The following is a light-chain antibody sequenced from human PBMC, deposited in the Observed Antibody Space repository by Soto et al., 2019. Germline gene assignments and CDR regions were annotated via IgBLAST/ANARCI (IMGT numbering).Light chain of an antibody. Sequence: DIQMTQTPSSLSASVGDRVTITRRASQSIRSYLNWYQQERGKAPKLLIYAASSLQSGVPSRFSGSGSGTDFTLTISSLQPEDFATYYCQQTYSTPQPFGQGTRLEIK. CDR1: QSIRSY. CDR3: QQTYSTPQP. V-gene: IGKV1-39*01. J-gene: IGKJ5*01. CDR2: AAS.